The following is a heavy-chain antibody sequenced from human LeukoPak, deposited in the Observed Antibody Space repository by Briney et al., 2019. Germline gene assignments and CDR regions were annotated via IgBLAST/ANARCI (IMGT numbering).Heavy chain of an antibody. V-gene: IGHV4-4*07. Sequence: SETLSLTCTVSGGSISSYYWSWIRQPAGKGLEWIGRIYTSGSTNYNPSLKSRVTMSVDTSKNQFSLKLSSVTAADTAMYYCARGNVLLWFGELLYYFDYWGQGTLVTVPS. CDR3: ARGNVLLWFGELLYYFDY. CDR2: IYTSGST. CDR1: GGSISSYY. J-gene: IGHJ4*02. D-gene: IGHD3-10*01.